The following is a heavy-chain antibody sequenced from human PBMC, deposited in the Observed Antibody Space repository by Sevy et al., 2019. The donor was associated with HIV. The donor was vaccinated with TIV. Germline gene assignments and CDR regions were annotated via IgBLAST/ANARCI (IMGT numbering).Heavy chain of an antibody. Sequence: LSLTCAASGFTFSSYSMNWVRQAPGKGLEWVSSISSSSSYIYYADSVKGRFTISRDNAKNSLYLQMNSLRAEDTAVYYCARLWMGFCSSTSCSRAVDYWGQGTLVTVSS. CDR3: ARLWMGFCSSTSCSRAVDY. V-gene: IGHV3-21*01. J-gene: IGHJ4*02. CDR2: ISSSSSYI. CDR1: GFTFSSYS. D-gene: IGHD2-2*01.